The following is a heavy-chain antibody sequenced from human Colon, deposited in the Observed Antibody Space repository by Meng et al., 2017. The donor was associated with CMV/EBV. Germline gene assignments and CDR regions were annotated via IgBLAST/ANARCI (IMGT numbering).Heavy chain of an antibody. CDR2: IYPRDSDT. D-gene: IGHD3-10*01. CDR1: GYSFISYW. J-gene: IGHJ5*02. V-gene: IGHV5-51*01. CDR3: ARSGEGGNWFDP. Sequence: CQGSGYSFISYWIAWVRQVPGKGLEWMVIIYPRDSDTRYSPSFQGQVTISADKSISTAYLQWSNLKTSDTAVYYCARSGEGGNWFDPWGQGTLVTVSS.